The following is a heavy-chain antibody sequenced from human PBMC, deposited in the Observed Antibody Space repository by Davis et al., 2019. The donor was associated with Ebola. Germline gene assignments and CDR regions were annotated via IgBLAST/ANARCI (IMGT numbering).Heavy chain of an antibody. CDR1: GFTFSSYA. CDR2: ISSNGGST. CDR3: ARSPYYYYGMDV. Sequence: GGSLRLSCAASGFTFSSYAMSWVRQAPGKGLEYVSAISSNGGSTYYANSVKGRFTISRDNSKNTLYLQMGSLRAEDMAVYYCARSPYYYYGMDVWGQGTTVTVSS. V-gene: IGHV3-64*01. J-gene: IGHJ6*02.